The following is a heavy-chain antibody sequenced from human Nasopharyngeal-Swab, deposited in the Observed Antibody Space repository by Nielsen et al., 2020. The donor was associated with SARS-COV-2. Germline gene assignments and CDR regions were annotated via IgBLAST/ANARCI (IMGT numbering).Heavy chain of an antibody. J-gene: IGHJ6*03. Sequence: GESLKISCAASGFTFSSYGMHWVRQAPGKGLEWVAVISYDGSNKYYADSVKGRFTISRDNSKSTLYLQMNSLRAEDTAVYYCAKVHVPAAISCYMDVWGKGTTVTVSS. D-gene: IGHD2-2*01. CDR2: ISYDGSNK. V-gene: IGHV3-30*18. CDR1: GFTFSSYG. CDR3: AKVHVPAAISCYMDV.